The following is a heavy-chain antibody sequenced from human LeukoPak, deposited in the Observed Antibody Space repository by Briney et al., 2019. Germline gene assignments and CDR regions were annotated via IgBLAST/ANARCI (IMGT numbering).Heavy chain of an antibody. CDR2: IWSDGFNK. CDR3: AKSLFTSATGTGRAFHI. D-gene: IGHD1-1*01. CDR1: GFTFSSYG. J-gene: IGHJ3*02. Sequence: GGSLRLSCAASGFTFSSYGIHWVRQAPGKGLEWVVFIWSDGFNKYYADSVKGRFTISRDNSKNTLYLQMTSLRAEDTAEYYCAKSLFTSATGTGRAFHIWGQGTMVTVSS. V-gene: IGHV3-30*02.